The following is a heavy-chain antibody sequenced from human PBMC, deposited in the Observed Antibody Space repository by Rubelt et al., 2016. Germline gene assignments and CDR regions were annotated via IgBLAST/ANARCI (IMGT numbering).Heavy chain of an antibody. CDR1: GFTFSSYA. CDR2: ISYDGSNK. J-gene: IGHJ4*02. Sequence: GFTFSSYAMHWVRQAPGKGLEWVAVISYDGSNKYYADSVKGRFTISRDNSKNTLYLQMNSLRAEDTAVYYCARDGSYSSGWPQYYFDYGGQGTLVTVSS. D-gene: IGHD6-19*01. V-gene: IGHV3-30*04. CDR3: ARDGSYSSGWPQYYFDY.